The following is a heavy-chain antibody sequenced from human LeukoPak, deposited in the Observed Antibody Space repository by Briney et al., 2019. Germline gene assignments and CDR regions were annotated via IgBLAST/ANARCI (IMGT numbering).Heavy chain of an antibody. CDR1: GFTFSNAW. CDR3: TTAVWFGELLCDY. Sequence: PGGSLRLSCAASGFTFSNAWMSWVRQSPGKGLEWVGRMKSKTDGGTTDYAAPAKGRFTISRDDSKNTLYLQMNSLKTEDTAVYYCTTAVWFGELLCDYWGQGTLVTVSS. CDR2: MKSKTDGGTT. V-gene: IGHV3-15*01. D-gene: IGHD3-10*01. J-gene: IGHJ4*02.